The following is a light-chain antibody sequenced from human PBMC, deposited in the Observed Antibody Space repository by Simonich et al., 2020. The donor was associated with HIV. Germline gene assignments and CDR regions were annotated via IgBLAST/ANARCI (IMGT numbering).Light chain of an antibody. CDR2: WAS. CDR3: QQYYDTPYS. V-gene: IGKV4-1*01. J-gene: IGKJ2*01. Sequence: DIVMTQSLDSLALSLGERATINCKSSQSVLYSSNNKNYLAWYQHKPGQPPKLLIYWASTRESGVPDRFSGSGSGTDFTLTISSLQAEDVAVYYCQQYYDTPYSFGQGTKVEIK. CDR1: QSVLYSSNNKNY.